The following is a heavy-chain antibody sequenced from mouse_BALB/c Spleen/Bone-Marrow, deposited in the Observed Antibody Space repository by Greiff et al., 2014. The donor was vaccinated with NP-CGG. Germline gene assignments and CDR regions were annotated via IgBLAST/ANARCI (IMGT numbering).Heavy chain of an antibody. CDR1: GFSLTSYG. J-gene: IGHJ4*01. V-gene: IGHV2-9*02. Sequence: QVQLQQSGPGLVAPSQCLSISCTVSGFSLTSYGVHWVRQPPGEGLEWLGVIWADGSTNYNSALMSRLSISKDNSKSQVFLKMNSLQTDDTAMYYCARITTATGAMDYWGQGTSVTVSS. D-gene: IGHD1-2*01. CDR2: IWADGST. CDR3: ARITTATGAMDY.